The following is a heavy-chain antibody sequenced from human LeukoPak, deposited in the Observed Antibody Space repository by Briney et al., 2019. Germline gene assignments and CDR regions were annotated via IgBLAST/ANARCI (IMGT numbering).Heavy chain of an antibody. V-gene: IGHV3-64*01. Sequence: PGGSLRLSCAASGFALSSYAMHWVRQAPGKGLEYVSAISSNGGSTYYANSVKGRFTISRDNSKNTLYLQMGSLRAEDMAVHYCARGKGSSSPIYYYYMDVWGKGTTVTVSS. CDR3: ARGKGSSSPIYYYYMDV. CDR1: GFALSSYA. D-gene: IGHD6-6*01. CDR2: ISSNGGST. J-gene: IGHJ6*03.